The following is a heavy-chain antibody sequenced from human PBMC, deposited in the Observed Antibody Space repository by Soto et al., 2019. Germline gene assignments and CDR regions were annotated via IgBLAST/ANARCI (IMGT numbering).Heavy chain of an antibody. CDR3: ARLIAARRYYYYYYMDV. V-gene: IGHV3-7*01. Sequence: GGSLRLSCAASGFTFSSYWMSWVRQAPGKGLEWVANIKQDGSEKYYVDSVKGRFTISRDNAKNSLYLQMNSLRAEDTAVYYCARLIAARRYYYYYYMDVWGKGTTVTVSS. CDR2: IKQDGSEK. D-gene: IGHD6-6*01. J-gene: IGHJ6*03. CDR1: GFTFSSYW.